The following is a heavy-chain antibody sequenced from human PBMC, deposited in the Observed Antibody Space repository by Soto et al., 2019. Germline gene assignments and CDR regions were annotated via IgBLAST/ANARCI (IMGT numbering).Heavy chain of an antibody. CDR2: INPNSGGT. Sequence: ASVKVSCKASGYTFTGYYMHWVRQAPGQGLEWMGWINPNSGGTNYAQKFQGRVTMTRDTSISTAYMELSRLRSDDTAVYYCARNITGHLLNYYYGMDVWGQRTTVTVSS. V-gene: IGHV1-2*02. J-gene: IGHJ6*02. CDR1: GYTFTGYY. CDR3: ARNITGHLLNYYYGMDV. D-gene: IGHD1-20*01.